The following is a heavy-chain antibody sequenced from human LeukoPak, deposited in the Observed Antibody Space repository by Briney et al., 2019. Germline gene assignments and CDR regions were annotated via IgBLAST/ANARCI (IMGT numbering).Heavy chain of an antibody. Sequence: GASVKVSCKASGYTFTSYGISWVRQAPGQGLEWMGWISAYNGNTNYAQKLQGRVTMTTDTSTSTAYMELRSLRSDDTAVYYCAXXXXTNGVCYESMIDYWGQGTLVTVSS. CDR2: ISAYNGNT. CDR3: AXXXXTNGVCYESMIDY. D-gene: IGHD2-8*01. V-gene: IGHV1-18*01. CDR1: GYTFTSYG. J-gene: IGHJ4*02.